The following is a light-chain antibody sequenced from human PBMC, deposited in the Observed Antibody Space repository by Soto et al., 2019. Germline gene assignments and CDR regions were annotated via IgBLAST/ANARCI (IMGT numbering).Light chain of an antibody. CDR2: AAS. J-gene: IGKJ4*01. V-gene: IGKV1-27*01. CDR3: QKYNSAHSLT. Sequence: DIQMTQSPSSLSASVGDRVTITCRASQDISSYLAWYQQKPGKVPMLLIYAASTLQSGVPSRFSGSGSGTDFTLTISSLQPEDVATYYCQKYNSAHSLTFGGGTKVEIK. CDR1: QDISSY.